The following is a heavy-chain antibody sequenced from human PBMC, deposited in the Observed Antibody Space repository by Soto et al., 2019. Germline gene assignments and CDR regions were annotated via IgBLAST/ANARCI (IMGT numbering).Heavy chain of an antibody. D-gene: IGHD3-10*01. CDR1: GGSISSYY. CDR2: IYYSGST. V-gene: IGHV4-59*12. Sequence: SETLSLTCTVSGGSISSYYWNWIRQPPGKGLEWIGYIYYSGSTNYNPSLKSRVTISVDTSKNQFSLKLSSVTAADTAVYYCARGFGGVVYYYYGMDVWGQGTTVTVSS. CDR3: ARGFGGVVYYYYGMDV. J-gene: IGHJ6*02.